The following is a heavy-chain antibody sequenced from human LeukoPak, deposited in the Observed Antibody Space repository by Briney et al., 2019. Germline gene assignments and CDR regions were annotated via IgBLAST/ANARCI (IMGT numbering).Heavy chain of an antibody. CDR2: IRSDGGIK. V-gene: IGHV3-30*02. CDR1: GFTFDNYG. Sequence: GGSLRLSCAASGFTFDNYGMHWVRQAPGKGLEWVAFIRSDGGIKYYADSVKGRFTISRDNSKNTLYLQVNSLRAEDTAVYFCVKDVPAAYFDYWGQGTLVTVSS. CDR3: VKDVPAAYFDY. J-gene: IGHJ4*02. D-gene: IGHD2-2*01.